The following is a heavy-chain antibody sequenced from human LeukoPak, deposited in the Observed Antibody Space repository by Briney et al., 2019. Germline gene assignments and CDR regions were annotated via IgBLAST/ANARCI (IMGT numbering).Heavy chain of an antibody. V-gene: IGHV3-11*04. D-gene: IGHD6-25*01. J-gene: IGHJ4*02. Sequence: PGGSLRLSCAASGFTFSDYYMSWIRQAPGKGLEWVSYISSSGSTIYYADSVKGRFTISRDNAKNSLYLQMNSLRAEDTAVYYCARPPARDRFYFDYWGQGTLVTVSS. CDR2: ISSSGSTI. CDR1: GFTFSDYY. CDR3: ARPPARDRFYFDY.